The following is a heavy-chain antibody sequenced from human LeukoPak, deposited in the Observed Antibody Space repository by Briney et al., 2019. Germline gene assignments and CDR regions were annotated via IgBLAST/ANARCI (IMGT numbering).Heavy chain of an antibody. CDR1: GYTFTSYD. Sequence: ASVKVSCKASGYTFTSYDINWVRQATGQGLEWMGWMNPNSGDTGYPQKFQGRVTMTRDTSITTAYMELSSLRSEDTAVYYCAGYYYDSSGYLVYGYWGQGTLVTVSS. D-gene: IGHD3-22*01. CDR2: MNPNSGDT. V-gene: IGHV1-8*01. CDR3: AGYYYDSSGYLVYGY. J-gene: IGHJ4*02.